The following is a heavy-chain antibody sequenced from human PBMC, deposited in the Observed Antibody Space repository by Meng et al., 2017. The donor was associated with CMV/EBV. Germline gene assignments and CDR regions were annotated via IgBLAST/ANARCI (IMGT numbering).Heavy chain of an antibody. Sequence: HSTLKESGPTLVKPTQTLTLTCTFSGFSLSTSGVGVGWIRQPPGKALEWLAPIYWDDDKRYSPSLKSRLTITKDTSKNQVVLTMTNMDPVDTATYYCAHKGRRMAAAGINWFDPWGQGTLVTVSS. J-gene: IGHJ5*02. CDR2: IYWDDDK. CDR3: AHKGRRMAAAGINWFDP. V-gene: IGHV2-5*02. D-gene: IGHD6-13*01. CDR1: GFSLSTSGVG.